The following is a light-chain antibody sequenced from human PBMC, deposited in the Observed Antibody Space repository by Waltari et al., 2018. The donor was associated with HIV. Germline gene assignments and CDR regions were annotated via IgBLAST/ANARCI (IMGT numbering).Light chain of an antibody. V-gene: IGLV1-44*01. Sequence: QSVLTQPPSVSGAPGQRVTISCSGSGSTLRSNFVNCYQQLPVTAPRVLIYNDDQRPSGVPARFSGSKSGTTASLAISGLQSEDEAEYYCAAWDDTLNVYVFGSGTKVTVL. CDR1: GSTLRSNF. CDR2: NDD. J-gene: IGLJ1*01. CDR3: AAWDDTLNVYV.